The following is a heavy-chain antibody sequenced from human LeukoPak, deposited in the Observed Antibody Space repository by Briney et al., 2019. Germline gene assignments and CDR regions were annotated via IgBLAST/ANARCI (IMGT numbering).Heavy chain of an antibody. CDR3: AREIVVVTATPTNDAFDI. Sequence: ASVKVSCKASGYTFTGYYMHWVRQAPGQGLEWMGWINPNSGGTNYAQKFQGRVTMTRDTSISTAYMELSRLRSDDTAVYYCAREIVVVTATPTNDAFDIWGQGTMVTVSS. CDR1: GYTFTGYY. D-gene: IGHD2-21*02. CDR2: INPNSGGT. V-gene: IGHV1-2*02. J-gene: IGHJ3*02.